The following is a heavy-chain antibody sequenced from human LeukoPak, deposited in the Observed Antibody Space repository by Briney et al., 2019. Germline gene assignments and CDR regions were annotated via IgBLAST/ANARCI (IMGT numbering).Heavy chain of an antibody. CDR3: ARDSPPSLVGATKGGVVY. J-gene: IGHJ4*02. CDR2: ISAYNGNT. D-gene: IGHD1-26*01. CDR1: GYTFTSYG. Sequence: ASVKVSCKASGYTFTSYGISWVRQAPGQGLEWMGWISAYNGNTNYAQKLQGRVTMTTDTSTSTAYMELRSLRSDDTAVYYCARDSPPSLVGATKGGVVYWGQGTLVTVSS. V-gene: IGHV1-18*01.